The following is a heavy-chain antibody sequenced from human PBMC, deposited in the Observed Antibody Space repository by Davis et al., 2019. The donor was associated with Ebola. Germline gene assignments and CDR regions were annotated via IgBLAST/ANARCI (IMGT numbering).Heavy chain of an antibody. D-gene: IGHD3-3*01. J-gene: IGHJ6*04. CDR3: ARDPLPGLLGFGATYGMDV. CDR2: ISYDGSNK. CDR1: GFTFSSYA. V-gene: IGHV3-30*14. Sequence: PGGSLRLSCAASGFTFSSYAMHWVRHATGKGLEWVAVISYDGSNKYYADSVKGRFTISRDNSKNTLYLQMNSLRAEDTAVYYCARDPLPGLLGFGATYGMDVWGKGTTVTVSS.